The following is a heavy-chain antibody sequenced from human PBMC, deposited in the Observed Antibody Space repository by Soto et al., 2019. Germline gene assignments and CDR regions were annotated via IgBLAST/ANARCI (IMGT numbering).Heavy chain of an antibody. Sequence: QVQLQESVPGLVKPSGTLSLTCAVSGGSISSSNWWSWVRQPPGKGLEWIGEIYHSGSTNYHPSPKSRVTISVDKSKNQFSLKLSSVTAADTAVYSCARDYMVRGVMRWFDPWGQGTLVTVSS. CDR2: IYHSGST. D-gene: IGHD3-10*01. V-gene: IGHV4-4*02. CDR1: GGSISSSNW. J-gene: IGHJ5*02. CDR3: ARDYMVRGVMRWFDP.